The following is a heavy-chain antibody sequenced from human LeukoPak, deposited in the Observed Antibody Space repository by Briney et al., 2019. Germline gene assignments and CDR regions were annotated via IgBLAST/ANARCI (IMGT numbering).Heavy chain of an antibody. CDR3: TRHWSEFYNYGMGV. CDR2: IFYSGNT. CDR1: GGSIVSSTNY. V-gene: IGHV4-39*01. D-gene: IGHD3-3*01. Sequence: PSETLSLTCTMFGGSIVSSTNYWAWVRQPPGKGLEWIGSIFYSGNTHYNPSLKSRVTMSVDTSKNEFSLKLTSVTAADTAVYYCTRHWSEFYNYGMGVWGHGTTVTVSS. J-gene: IGHJ6*02.